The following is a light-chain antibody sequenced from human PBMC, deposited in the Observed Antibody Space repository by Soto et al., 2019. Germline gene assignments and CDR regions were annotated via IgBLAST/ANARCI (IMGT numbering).Light chain of an antibody. CDR2: AAS. J-gene: IGKJ1*01. CDR1: QSISSY. Sequence: DIQMTQSPSSLSASVGDRVTITCRASQSISSYLNWFQQKPGKAPKLLIYAASSLQSGVPSRFSGSGSGTDFTLTISSLQPEDFATYYCQKSYNTPWTFGLGTKVDIK. CDR3: QKSYNTPWT. V-gene: IGKV1-39*01.